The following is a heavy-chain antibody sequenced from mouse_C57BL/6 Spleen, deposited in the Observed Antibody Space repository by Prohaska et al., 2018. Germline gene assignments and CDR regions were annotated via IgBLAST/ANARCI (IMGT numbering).Heavy chain of an antibody. CDR3: ASGGDGNFFDY. CDR1: GYTFTSYW. CDR2: IDPSDSET. J-gene: IGHJ2*01. Sequence: QVQLQQPGAELVRPGSSVKLSCKASGYTFTSYWMHWVKQRPIQGLEWIGNIDPSDSETHYNQKFKDKATLTVDKSSSTAYMQLSSLTSEDSAVYYCASGGDGNFFDYWGQGTTLTVSS. V-gene: IGHV1-52*01. D-gene: IGHD2-1*01.